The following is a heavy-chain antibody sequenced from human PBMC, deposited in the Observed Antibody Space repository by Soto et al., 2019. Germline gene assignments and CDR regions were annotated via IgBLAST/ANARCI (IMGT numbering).Heavy chain of an antibody. D-gene: IGHD2-2*01. J-gene: IGHJ5*02. V-gene: IGHV3-48*02. CDR2: ISSSSSTI. CDR3: ARDREADLLGYCSSTSCYGSWFDP. CDR1: GFTFSSYS. Sequence: PGGSLRLSCAASGFTFSSYSMNRVRQAPGKGLEWVSYISSSSSTIYYADSVEGRFTISRDNAKNSLYLQMNSLRDEDTAVYYCARDREADLLGYCSSTSCYGSWFDPWGQGTLVTVPQ.